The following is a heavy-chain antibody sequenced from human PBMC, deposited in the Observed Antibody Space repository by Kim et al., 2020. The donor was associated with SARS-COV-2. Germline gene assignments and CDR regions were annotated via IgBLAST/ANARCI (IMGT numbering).Heavy chain of an antibody. Sequence: GGSLRLSCAASGFTFSTYAMNWVRQAPGKGLEWVSGISGSGSTTYYADSVKGRFTISRDNSKNTLYLQMNSLRAEDTAVFYCAKDRGNTNFHFDYWGQGTLVTVSS. J-gene: IGHJ4*02. CDR2: ISGSGSTT. D-gene: IGHD2-8*01. CDR1: GFTFSTYA. V-gene: IGHV3-23*01. CDR3: AKDRGNTNFHFDY.